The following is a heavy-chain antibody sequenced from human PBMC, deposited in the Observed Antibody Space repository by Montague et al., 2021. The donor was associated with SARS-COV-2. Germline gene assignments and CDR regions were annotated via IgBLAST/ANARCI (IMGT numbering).Heavy chain of an antibody. J-gene: IGHJ4*02. D-gene: IGHD3-22*01. CDR1: GVSISSGSYY. Sequence: SETLSLTCSVSGVSISSGSYYWSWVRQPPGKGLEWIGYVYHTGSTNYNPSLKSRVTLSIDTSKNQFSLNLTSVTAADTAVYYCVREKYYFDDSGSKWGQGTRVPV. V-gene: IGHV4-61*01. CDR3: VREKYYFDDSGSK. CDR2: VYHTGST.